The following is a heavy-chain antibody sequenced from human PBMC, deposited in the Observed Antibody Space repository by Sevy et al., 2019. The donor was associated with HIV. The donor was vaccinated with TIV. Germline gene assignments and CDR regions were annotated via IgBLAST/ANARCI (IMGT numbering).Heavy chain of an antibody. D-gene: IGHD2-15*01. J-gene: IGHJ4*02. Sequence: ASVKVSCKTSGYTFTSYIISWVRQAPGQGLEWMGWISPLNGETKYVQKFQGRVTMSIDTSTSTAYMDLRSLRSDDTAVYYCARGYCTGGSCSPGGFWGQGTLVTVSS. CDR3: ARGYCTGGSCSPGGF. V-gene: IGHV1-18*01. CDR1: GYTFTSYI. CDR2: ISPLNGET.